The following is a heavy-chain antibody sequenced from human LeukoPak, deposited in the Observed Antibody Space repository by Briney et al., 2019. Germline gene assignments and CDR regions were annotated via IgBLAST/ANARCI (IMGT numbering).Heavy chain of an antibody. CDR2: ISYDGSNK. V-gene: IGHV3-30*18. D-gene: IGHD6-19*01. Sequence: PGGSLRLSCAASGFTFSSYGMHWVRQAPGKGLEWVAVISYDGSNKYYADSVKGRFTISRDNSKNTLYLQMNSLRAEDTAVYYCAKDYGGLQWLLYYFVYWGQGTLVTVSS. CDR1: GFTFSSYG. CDR3: AKDYGGLQWLLYYFVY. J-gene: IGHJ4*02.